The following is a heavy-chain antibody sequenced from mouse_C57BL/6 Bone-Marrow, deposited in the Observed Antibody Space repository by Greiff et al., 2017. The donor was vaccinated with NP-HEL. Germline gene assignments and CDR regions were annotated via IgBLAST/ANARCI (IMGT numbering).Heavy chain of an antibody. CDR2: ISNGGGST. CDR1: GFTFSDYY. V-gene: IGHV5-12*01. CDR3: ARQRLAWFAY. Sequence: EVKLVESGGGLVQPGGSLKLSCAASGFTFSDYYMYWVRQTPEKRLEWVAYISNGGGSTYYPDTVKGRFTISRDNATNTLYLQMSRLKSEDTAMDYCARQRLAWFAYWGQGTLVTVSA. J-gene: IGHJ3*01.